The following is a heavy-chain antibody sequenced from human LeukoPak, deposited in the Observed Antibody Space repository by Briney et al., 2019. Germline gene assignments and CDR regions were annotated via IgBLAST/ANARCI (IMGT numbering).Heavy chain of an antibody. CDR1: GFTFSSYT. CDR3: ARPAGAGNHRPFDF. Sequence: PGGSLRLSCAASGFTFSSYTLHWVRQAPGKGLEWVSVIYSGGSTYYADSVKGRFTISRDTSKNTLYLQMNSLRAEDTAVYYCARPAGAGNHRPFDFWGQGTLVTVSS. J-gene: IGHJ4*02. CDR2: IYSGGST. D-gene: IGHD6-19*01. V-gene: IGHV3-66*04.